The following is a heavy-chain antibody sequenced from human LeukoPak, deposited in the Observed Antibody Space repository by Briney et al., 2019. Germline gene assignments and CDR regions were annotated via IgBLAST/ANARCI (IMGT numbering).Heavy chain of an antibody. CDR3: IRDLGGRSGY. D-gene: IGHD1-26*01. CDR1: GFTFRTYW. CDR2: TNEDGSIT. J-gene: IGHJ4*02. V-gene: IGHV3-74*01. Sequence: GGSLRLSCAASGFTFRTYWMHWVRQAPGKGLAWVSRTNEDGSITNYADSVKGRFTISRDNAKDTLYLQMNGLRAEDTAVYHCIRDLGGRSGYWGQGTLVTVSS.